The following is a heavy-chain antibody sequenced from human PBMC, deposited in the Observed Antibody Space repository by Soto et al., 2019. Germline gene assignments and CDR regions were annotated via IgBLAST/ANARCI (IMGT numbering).Heavy chain of an antibody. V-gene: IGHV3-23*01. CDR3: AKGGAYCYGDCTRAH. D-gene: IGHD2-21*02. Sequence: EVQLLQSGGGSVQPGGSLRLSCEASGFTFSSYGMTWVRQAPGKGLEWVAGISGSGVDTKYADSVKGRFIIARDNSKNKRYLQMNNLRVEDMAVYFCAKGGAYCYGDCTRAHWGQGTLVTVSS. J-gene: IGHJ4*02. CDR2: ISGSGVDT. CDR1: GFTFSSYG.